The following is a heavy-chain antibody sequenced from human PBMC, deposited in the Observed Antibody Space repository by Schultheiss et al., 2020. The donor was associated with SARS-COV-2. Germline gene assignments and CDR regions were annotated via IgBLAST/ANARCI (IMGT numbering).Heavy chain of an antibody. V-gene: IGHV5-51*01. D-gene: IGHD6-13*01. J-gene: IGHJ6*02. Sequence: GESLKISCKGSGYSFTSYWIGWVRQMPGKGLEWMGIIYPGDSDTRYSPSFQGQVTISADKSISTAYLQWSSLKASDTAMYYCARDGAAAGTLAYYYYGMDVWGQGTTVTVSS. CDR1: GYSFTSYW. CDR2: IYPGDSDT. CDR3: ARDGAAAGTLAYYYYGMDV.